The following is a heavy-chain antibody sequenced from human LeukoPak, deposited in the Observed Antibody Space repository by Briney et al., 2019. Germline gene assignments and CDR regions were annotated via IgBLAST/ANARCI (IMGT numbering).Heavy chain of an antibody. CDR1: GGSISSYY. Sequence: SETLSLTCTVSGGSISSYYWSWIRQPAGKGLEWIGRIYTSGSTNYNPSLKSRVTMSVDTSKNQLSLKLSSVTAADTAVYYCATSYSSSWYGDLDYWGQGTLVTVSS. D-gene: IGHD6-13*01. CDR2: IYTSGST. J-gene: IGHJ4*02. V-gene: IGHV4-4*07. CDR3: ATSYSSSWYGDLDY.